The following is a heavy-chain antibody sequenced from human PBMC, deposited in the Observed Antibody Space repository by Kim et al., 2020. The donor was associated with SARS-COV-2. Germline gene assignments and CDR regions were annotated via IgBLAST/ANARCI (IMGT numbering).Heavy chain of an antibody. Sequence: ASVKVSCKASGYTFTGYYMHWVRQAPGQGLEWMGWIHPNSGDTKYAQKFQGRVTMTRDTSISTAYMELSSLKSDDTAVYYCARNSSGYTWGQGTLVTVSS. D-gene: IGHD3-22*01. V-gene: IGHV1-2*02. CDR1: GYTFTGYY. CDR2: IHPNSGDT. J-gene: IGHJ4*02. CDR3: ARNSSGYT.